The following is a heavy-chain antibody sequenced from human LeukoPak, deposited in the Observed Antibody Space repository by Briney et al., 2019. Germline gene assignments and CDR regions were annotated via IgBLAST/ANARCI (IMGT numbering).Heavy chain of an antibody. V-gene: IGHV3-30-3*01. D-gene: IGHD6-19*01. Sequence: GRSLRLSCAASGFTFSSYAMHWVRQAPGKGLEWVAVISYDGSNKYYADSVKGRFTISRDNSKNTLYLQMNSLRAEDTAVYYCARDSAVAGTLDNWGQGTLVTVSS. CDR2: ISYDGSNK. J-gene: IGHJ4*02. CDR1: GFTFSSYA. CDR3: ARDSAVAGTLDN.